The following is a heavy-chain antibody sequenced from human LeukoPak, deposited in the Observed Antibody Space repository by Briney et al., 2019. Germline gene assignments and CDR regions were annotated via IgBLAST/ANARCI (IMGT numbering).Heavy chain of an antibody. CDR2: ILYERSIT. CDR1: GLTFSSYA. V-gene: IGHV3-30*04. CDR3: ARSEYYHGSGSYYIDN. Sequence: PGESLRLSCPAAGLTFSSYAMHWVRQAPGNGLEWVAVILYERSITYSADGVKSRINNSRGKFKKTRYMQMNSVKVEDTGVYYCARSEYYHGSGSYYIDNWGQGTLVTVSS. D-gene: IGHD3-10*01. J-gene: IGHJ4*02.